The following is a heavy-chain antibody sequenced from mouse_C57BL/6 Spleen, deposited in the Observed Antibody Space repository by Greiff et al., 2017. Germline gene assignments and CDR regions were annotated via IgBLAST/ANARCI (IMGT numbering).Heavy chain of an antibody. Sequence: VQLKESGAELVRPGASVTLSCKASGYTFTDYEMHWVKQTPVHGLEWIGAIDPETGGTAYNQKFKGKAILTADKSASTAYMELRSLKSEYSAVYYCTRRDGSSYVNYFDYWGQGTTLTVSS. D-gene: IGHD1-1*01. CDR2: IDPETGGT. J-gene: IGHJ2*01. V-gene: IGHV1-15*01. CDR1: GYTFTDYE. CDR3: TRRDGSSYVNYFDY.